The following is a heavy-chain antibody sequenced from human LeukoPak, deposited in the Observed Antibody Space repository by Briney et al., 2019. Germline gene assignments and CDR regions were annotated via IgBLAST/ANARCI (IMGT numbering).Heavy chain of an antibody. Sequence: GGSLRLSCAASGFTFGNYGWTWSGQAPGKGWEGLATKKQDGSEKYYVDSVKGRFTISRDNAKNSLYLQMNSLRAEDTAVYYCARQATPDISGYYYQTDYWGQGTLVTVSS. CDR1: GFTFGNYG. CDR2: KKQDGSEK. CDR3: ARQATPDISGYYYQTDY. D-gene: IGHD3-22*01. J-gene: IGHJ4*02. V-gene: IGHV3-7*01.